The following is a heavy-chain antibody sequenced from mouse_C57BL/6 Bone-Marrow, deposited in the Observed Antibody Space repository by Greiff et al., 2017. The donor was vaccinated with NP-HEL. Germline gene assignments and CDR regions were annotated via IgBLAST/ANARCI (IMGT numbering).Heavy chain of an antibody. Sequence: EVKLQESGPVLVKPGASVKMSCKASGYTFTDYYMNWVKQSHGKSLEWIGVINPYNGGPSYNQKFKGKATLTVDKSSSTAYMELNSLTSEDSAVYYCARRAQATSWFAYWGQGTLVTVSA. CDR3: ARRAQATSWFAY. D-gene: IGHD3-2*02. CDR1: GYTFTDYY. J-gene: IGHJ3*01. CDR2: INPYNGGP. V-gene: IGHV1-19*01.